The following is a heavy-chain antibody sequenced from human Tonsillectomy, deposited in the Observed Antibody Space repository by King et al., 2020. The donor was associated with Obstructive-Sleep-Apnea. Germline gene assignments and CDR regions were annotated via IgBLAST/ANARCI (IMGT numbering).Heavy chain of an antibody. V-gene: IGHV3-21*01. Sequence: VQLVESGGGLVKPGGSLRLSCAVSGFTFITYSMNWVRQAPGKGLEWVSSINSRSNYIYYADSLKGRFTISRDNAKSSLYLQMNSRRAEDTAVYYCARGDPFDYYFDSWGQGTLVTVSS. J-gene: IGHJ4*02. CDR1: GFTFITYS. CDR2: INSRSNYI. CDR3: ARGDPFDYYFDS. D-gene: IGHD2-21*02.